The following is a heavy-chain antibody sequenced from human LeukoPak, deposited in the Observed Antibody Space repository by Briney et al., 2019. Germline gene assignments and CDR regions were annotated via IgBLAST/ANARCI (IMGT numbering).Heavy chain of an antibody. D-gene: IGHD2-2*03. Sequence: GGSLRLSCTASGFTFSRYVMSWVRQAPGRGLEWVSTISPSADNIYYEDSVKGRFTISRDNSKNTLYLQMNSLRDEDTAVYYCAKDSHWILFDDWGQGTLVTVSS. V-gene: IGHV3-23*01. CDR3: AKDSHWILFDD. CDR2: ISPSADNI. J-gene: IGHJ4*02. CDR1: GFTFSRYV.